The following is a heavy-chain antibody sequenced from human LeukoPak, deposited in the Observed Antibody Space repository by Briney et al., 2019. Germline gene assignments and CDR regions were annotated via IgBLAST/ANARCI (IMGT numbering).Heavy chain of an antibody. CDR1: GYTFTGYY. J-gene: IGHJ4*02. Sequence: ASVKVSCKASGYTFTGYYMHWVRQAPGQGLEWMGWINPNSGGTNYAQRFQGRVTMTRDTSISTAYMELSRLRSDDTAVYYCARGAVAGTSFDYWGQGTVVTVSS. D-gene: IGHD6-19*01. CDR2: INPNSGGT. V-gene: IGHV1-2*02. CDR3: ARGAVAGTSFDY.